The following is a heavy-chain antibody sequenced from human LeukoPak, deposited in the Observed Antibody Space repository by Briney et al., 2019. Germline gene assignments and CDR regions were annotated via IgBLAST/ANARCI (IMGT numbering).Heavy chain of an antibody. J-gene: IGHJ4*02. V-gene: IGHV5-51*01. D-gene: IGHD3-22*01. Sequence: GESLKISCQGSGYKFTNYWIGWVRQMPGKGLEWMALIYPDDSDTRYGPSFQGQVTISADKSISTAYLQWSSLKASDTAMYYCARQDDSSGYYYASLWGQGTLVTVSS. CDR1: GYKFTNYW. CDR2: IYPDDSDT. CDR3: ARQDDSSGYYYASL.